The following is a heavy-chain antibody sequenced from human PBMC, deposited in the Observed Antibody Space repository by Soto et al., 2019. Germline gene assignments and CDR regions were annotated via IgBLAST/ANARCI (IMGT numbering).Heavy chain of an antibody. CDR3: ASQVYDLDAFDI. CDR1: GYTFTGYY. Sequence: QVQLVQSGAEVKKPGASVKVSCKASGYTFTGYYMHWVRQAPRQGLEWMGWINPNSGGTNYAQKFKGWVTMNRDTSISTAYMELNRLRSDDTAVYYCASQVYDLDAFDIWGQGTMVTVSS. D-gene: IGHD3-22*01. CDR2: INPNSGGT. V-gene: IGHV1-2*04. J-gene: IGHJ3*02.